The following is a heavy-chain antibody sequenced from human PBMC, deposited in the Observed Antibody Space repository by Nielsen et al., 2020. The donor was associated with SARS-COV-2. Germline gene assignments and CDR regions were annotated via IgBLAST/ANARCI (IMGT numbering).Heavy chain of an antibody. V-gene: IGHV3-74*01. Sequence: GESLKISCSASGFTFSSTWMDWVRQAPGQGLVWVSRINPSGSGTAYADSVKGRFAVSRDNSKNTLYLQMNSLRAEDTAVYYCARETSSYGSGSYDYWGQGTLVTVSS. CDR1: GFTFSSTW. CDR2: INPSGSGT. D-gene: IGHD3-10*01. CDR3: ARETSSYGSGSYDY. J-gene: IGHJ4*02.